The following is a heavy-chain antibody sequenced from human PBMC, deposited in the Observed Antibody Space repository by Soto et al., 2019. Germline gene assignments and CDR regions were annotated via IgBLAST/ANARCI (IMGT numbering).Heavy chain of an antibody. Sequence: SQTLSLTCAISGDSVSSSSAVWNWIRQSPSRGLEWLGRIYYRSKWYNEYAVSVKSRIIINPDTPKNQFSLQLNSVTPEDTAVYYCARGMGAVTPSFDFWGQGSLVTVSS. CDR3: ARGMGAVTPSFDF. V-gene: IGHV6-1*01. CDR1: GDSVSSSSAV. J-gene: IGHJ4*02. CDR2: IYYRSKWYN. D-gene: IGHD1-26*01.